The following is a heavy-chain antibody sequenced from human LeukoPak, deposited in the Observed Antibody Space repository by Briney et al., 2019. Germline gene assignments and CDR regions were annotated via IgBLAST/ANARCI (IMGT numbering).Heavy chain of an antibody. CDR3: ARSDYHNSGSHTVFDAFDI. Sequence: PSETLSLTCTVSGGSISRYYWSWIRRPPGKGLEWIGYIDDSGNTDYNPSLKSQVTISVDKSKNQFSLKLSFVTAADTAMYYCARSDYHNSGSHTVFDAFDIWGQGTRVTVSS. CDR2: IDDSGNT. D-gene: IGHD3-10*01. CDR1: GGSISRYY. J-gene: IGHJ3*02. V-gene: IGHV4-59*01.